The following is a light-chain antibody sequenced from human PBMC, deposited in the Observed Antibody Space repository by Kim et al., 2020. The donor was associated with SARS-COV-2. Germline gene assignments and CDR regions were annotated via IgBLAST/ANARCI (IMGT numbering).Light chain of an antibody. J-gene: IGKJ2*01. CDR2: DES. Sequence: DIQLTQSPSSLSASVGDRVTITCQASQDIRENLNWYQQRPGKAPKLLIYDESNLETGVPSRFRGSGSGTEFNFTISSLRPEDIAIYYCQHYDNSPSFTFGPGTKLEI. CDR3: QHYDNSPSFT. CDR1: QDIREN. V-gene: IGKV1-33*01.